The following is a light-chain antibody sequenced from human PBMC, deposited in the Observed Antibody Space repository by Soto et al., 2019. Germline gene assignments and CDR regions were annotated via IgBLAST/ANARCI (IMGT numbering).Light chain of an antibody. CDR3: QQYNSYPLT. V-gene: IGKV1-5*03. Sequence: DIQMTQSPSTLSASVGDRVNITCRASESISSWLAWYQQKPGKAPNLLIYKASSLESGVPSRFSGSGSGTAITLTISSLQPDDLATYYCQQYNSYPLTFGGGTNVDIK. CDR2: KAS. J-gene: IGKJ4*02. CDR1: ESISSW.